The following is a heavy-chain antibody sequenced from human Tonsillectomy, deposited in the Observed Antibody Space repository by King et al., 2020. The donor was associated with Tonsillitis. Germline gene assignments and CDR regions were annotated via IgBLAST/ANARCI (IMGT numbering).Heavy chain of an antibody. CDR1: GGTFNSYA. Sequence: VQLVESGAEVKKPGSSVKVSCKASGGTFNSYALSWVRQAPGQGLEWMGGIIPIFGTANYAQKFQGRVTITADESTSTAYMELSSLRSEDTAVYYCARGAGQEYYYYMDVWGKGTTVTVSS. J-gene: IGHJ6*03. CDR2: IIPIFGTA. D-gene: IGHD6-13*01. V-gene: IGHV1-69*01. CDR3: ARGAGQEYYYYMDV.